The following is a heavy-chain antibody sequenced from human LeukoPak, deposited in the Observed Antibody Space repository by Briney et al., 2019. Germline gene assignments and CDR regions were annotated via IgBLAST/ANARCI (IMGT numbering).Heavy chain of an antibody. CDR3: AKEEYISSWYPSDY. V-gene: IGHV3-30*04. Sequence: PGRSLRLSCAASGFTFRSYAMHWVRQAPGKGLEWVAIISYDGSNKYYADSVKGRFTISRDNSKNTLYLQMNSLRAEDTAVYYCAKEEYISSWYPSDYWGQGTLVTVSS. D-gene: IGHD6-13*01. CDR2: ISYDGSNK. CDR1: GFTFRSYA. J-gene: IGHJ4*02.